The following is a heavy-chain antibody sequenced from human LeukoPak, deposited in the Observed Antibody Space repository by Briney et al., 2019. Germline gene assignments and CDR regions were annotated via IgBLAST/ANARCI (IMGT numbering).Heavy chain of an antibody. V-gene: IGHV1-18*01. Sequence: ASVKVSCKASGYTFTSYGISWVRQAPGQGLEWMGWISAYNGNTNYAQKLQGRVTMTTDTSTSTAYVELRSLRSDDTAVYYCARTGGYCSSTSCYYYYGMDVWGQGTTVTVSS. J-gene: IGHJ6*02. CDR1: GYTFTSYG. CDR3: ARTGGYCSSTSCYYYYGMDV. CDR2: ISAYNGNT. D-gene: IGHD2-2*03.